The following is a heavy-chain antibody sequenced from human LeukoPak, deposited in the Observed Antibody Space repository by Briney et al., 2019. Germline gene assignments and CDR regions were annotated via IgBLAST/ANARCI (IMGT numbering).Heavy chain of an antibody. J-gene: IGHJ3*02. V-gene: IGHV4-34*01. Sequence: PSETLSLTCTVYGESFSGYYWTWIRQPPGQGLEWIGEINHSGSTNYTPSLKSRVTISVDTSKNQFSLKLTSVTAADTAVYYCARRHRSGYYSDTFDIWGQGTMVTVSS. CDR2: INHSGST. CDR3: ARRHRSGYYSDTFDI. CDR1: GESFSGYY. D-gene: IGHD3-3*01.